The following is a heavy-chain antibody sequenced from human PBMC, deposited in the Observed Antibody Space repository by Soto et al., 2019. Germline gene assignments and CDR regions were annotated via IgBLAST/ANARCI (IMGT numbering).Heavy chain of an antibody. CDR1: GDSVSSNSAA. J-gene: IGHJ4*02. V-gene: IGHV6-1*01. CDR3: AVGYYDFWSGYTPLTYYFDY. CDR2: TYYRSKWYN. D-gene: IGHD3-3*01. Sequence: SQTLSLTCAISGDSVSSNSAAWNWIRQSPSRGLEWLGRTYYRSKWYNDYAVSVKSRITINPDTSKNQFSLRLNSVTPEDTAVYYCAVGYYDFWSGYTPLTYYFDYWGQGTLVTVSS.